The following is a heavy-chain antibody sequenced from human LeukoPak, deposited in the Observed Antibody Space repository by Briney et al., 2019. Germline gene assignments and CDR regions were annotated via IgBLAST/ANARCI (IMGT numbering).Heavy chain of an antibody. CDR3: ARPGDSGSGPYYFDQ. CDR2: INPNSGGT. V-gene: IGHV1-2*02. Sequence: RASVKVACKASGYTFTDYYIHWVRQAPGQGLEWMGWINPNSGGTNYAQKFQGRVTLTTDTSISTAFMEVSSLTSDDTAVYYCARPGDSGSGPYYFDQWGQGTLVTVSS. J-gene: IGHJ4*02. D-gene: IGHD5-12*01. CDR1: GYTFTDYY.